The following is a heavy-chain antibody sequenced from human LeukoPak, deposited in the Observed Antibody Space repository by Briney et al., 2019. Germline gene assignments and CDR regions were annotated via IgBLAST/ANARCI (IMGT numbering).Heavy chain of an antibody. J-gene: IGHJ4*02. CDR1: GFTFSSYA. CDR3: AKDREYSGYDFFLPFDY. Sequence: SGGSLRLSCAASGFTFSSYAMSWVRQAPGRGLEWVSAISGSGASTYYADSVKGRFTISRDNSKNTLYLQMNSLRAEDTAVYYCAKDREYSGYDFFLPFDYWGQGTLVTVSS. V-gene: IGHV3-23*01. CDR2: ISGSGAST. D-gene: IGHD5-12*01.